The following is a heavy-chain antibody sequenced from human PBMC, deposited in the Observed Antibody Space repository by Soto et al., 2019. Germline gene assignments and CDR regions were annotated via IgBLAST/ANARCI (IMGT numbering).Heavy chain of an antibody. D-gene: IGHD5-18*01. CDR1: GGSVSSGSYY. Sequence: QVQLQESGPGLVKPSETLSLTCTVSGGSVSSGSYYWNWMRQPPGKGLECIGYVYYSGSTNYNPTLKSRVTISIDTSKNRFSLHLTSVTVADTAVYYCARASPRAMAADFWGKGTLVTVSS. CDR3: ARASPRAMAADF. V-gene: IGHV4-61*01. CDR2: VYYSGST. J-gene: IGHJ4*02.